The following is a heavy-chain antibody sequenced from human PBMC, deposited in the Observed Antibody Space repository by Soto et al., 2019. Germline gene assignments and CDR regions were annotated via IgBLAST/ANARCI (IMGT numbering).Heavy chain of an antibody. CDR3: AKFEGGVSGPVDY. J-gene: IGHJ4*02. D-gene: IGHD1-26*01. CDR1: GFTFSSCA. Sequence: VGSLRLSCAASGFTFSSCAMGWVRQAPGKGLEWVSGISGGGKNTYYADPVKGRIVISRDNSKNTLYLEMNSLRVEDTAVYYCAKFEGGVSGPVDYWGQGTLVTVSS. V-gene: IGHV3-23*01. CDR2: ISGGGKNT.